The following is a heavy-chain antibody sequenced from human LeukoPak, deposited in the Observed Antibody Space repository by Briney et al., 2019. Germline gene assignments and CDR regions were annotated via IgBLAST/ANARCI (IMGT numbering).Heavy chain of an antibody. J-gene: IGHJ2*01. Sequence: SETLSLTCTVSGASISIYYWSWIRQPAGKGLEWIGRIYTSGSGNYSPSLKSRVTMSVDTSKNQFSLKLSSVTAADTAVHYCARDRGYSYGYWYFDLWGRGTLVTVSS. D-gene: IGHD5-18*01. CDR3: ARDRGYSYGYWYFDL. V-gene: IGHV4-4*07. CDR2: IYTSGSG. CDR1: GASISIYY.